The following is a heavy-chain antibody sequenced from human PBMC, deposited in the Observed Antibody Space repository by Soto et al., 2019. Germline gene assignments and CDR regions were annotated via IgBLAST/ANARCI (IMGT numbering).Heavy chain of an antibody. V-gene: IGHV3-23*01. CDR3: AKDTVSSGWYPIFDY. Sequence: GESLKISCAASGFTFSSYAMSWVRQAPGKGLEWVSAISGSGGSTYYADSVKGRFTISRDNSKNTLYLQMNSLRAEDTAVYYCAKDTVSSGWYPIFDYWGQGTLVTVSS. D-gene: IGHD6-19*01. CDR1: GFTFSSYA. CDR2: ISGSGGST. J-gene: IGHJ4*02.